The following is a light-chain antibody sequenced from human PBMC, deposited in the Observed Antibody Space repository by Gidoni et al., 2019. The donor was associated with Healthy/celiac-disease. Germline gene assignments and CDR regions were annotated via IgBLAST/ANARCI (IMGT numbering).Light chain of an antibody. CDR1: QSVLYSSNDKNY. J-gene: IGKJ4*01. Sequence: DIVMTKSPDSMAVSPRERATINCKSSQSVLYSSNDKNYLAWYQQKPGQPPKLLIYWASTRESGVPDRFSGSGSGTDFTLTISSLQAEDVAVYYCQQYYSTPLTFGGGTKVEIK. CDR2: WAS. CDR3: QQYYSTPLT. V-gene: IGKV4-1*01.